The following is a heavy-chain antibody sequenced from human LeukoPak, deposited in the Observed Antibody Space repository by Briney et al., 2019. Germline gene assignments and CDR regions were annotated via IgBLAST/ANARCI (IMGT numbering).Heavy chain of an antibody. Sequence: SETLSLTCTVSGYSISSGYYWGWIRQPPGKGLEWIGSIYHSGSTYYNPSLKSRVTISVDTSKNQFSLRLSSVTAADTAVYYCARGRAAATRSAHYFDYWGQGTLVTVSS. D-gene: IGHD6-13*01. CDR1: GYSISSGYY. CDR3: ARGRAAATRSAHYFDY. V-gene: IGHV4-38-2*02. J-gene: IGHJ4*02. CDR2: IYHSGST.